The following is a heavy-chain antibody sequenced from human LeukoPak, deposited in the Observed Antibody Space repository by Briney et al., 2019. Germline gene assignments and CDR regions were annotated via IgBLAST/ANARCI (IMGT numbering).Heavy chain of an antibody. CDR3: AREDYDILTGRGDYFDY. D-gene: IGHD3-9*01. V-gene: IGHV3-11*06. J-gene: IGHJ4*02. CDR2: ISISSSYT. Sequence: GGSLRLSCAASGFTFSDYYMSWIRQAPGKGLEWVSYISISSSYTNYADSVKGRFTISRDNAKNSLYLQMNSLRAEDTAVYYCAREDYDILTGRGDYFDYWGQGTLVTVSS. CDR1: GFTFSDYY.